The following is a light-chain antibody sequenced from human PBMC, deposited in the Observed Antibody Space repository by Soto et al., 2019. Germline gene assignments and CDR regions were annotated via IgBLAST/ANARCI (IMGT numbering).Light chain of an antibody. J-gene: IGKJ3*01. Sequence: EVVLTQSPVTLSLSPGERATLSCRAIQSVGSPYLAWFQQKPGQPPRLLIYGASSRAPDIPDRFIGSGSGTEFTLTIVRLAPEDFAMYYCQQYGSSPFTFGPGTKVDI. CDR3: QQYGSSPFT. CDR1: QSVGSPY. V-gene: IGKV3-20*01. CDR2: GAS.